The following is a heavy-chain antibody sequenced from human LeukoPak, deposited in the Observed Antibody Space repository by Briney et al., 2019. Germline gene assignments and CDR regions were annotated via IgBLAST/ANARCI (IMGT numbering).Heavy chain of an antibody. CDR1: GFTFSSYA. V-gene: IGHV3-23*01. CDR2: ISGSGGST. Sequence: PGGSLRLSCADSGFTFSSYAMSWVRQAPGKGLEWVSTISGSGGSTYYADSVKGRFTISRDNSKNTLYVQMNSLRAEDTAVYYCAKGIGVLYVYYFDYWGQGTLVSVSS. D-gene: IGHD3-10*01. J-gene: IGHJ4*02. CDR3: AKGIGVLYVYYFDY.